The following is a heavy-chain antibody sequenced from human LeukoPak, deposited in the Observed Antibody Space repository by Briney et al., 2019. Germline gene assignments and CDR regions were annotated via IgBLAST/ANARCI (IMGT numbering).Heavy chain of an antibody. J-gene: IGHJ4*02. CDR2: MNPNSGNT. V-gene: IGHV1-8*01. D-gene: IGHD3-10*01. CDR3: ARGQNGVWFGEFSFDY. CDR1: GYTFTSYD. Sequence: ASVNVSCKASGYTFTSYDINWVRQATGQGLEWMGWMNPNSGNTGYAQKFQGRVTMTRNTSISTAYMELRSLRSEDTAVYYCARGQNGVWFGEFSFDYWGQGTLVTVSS.